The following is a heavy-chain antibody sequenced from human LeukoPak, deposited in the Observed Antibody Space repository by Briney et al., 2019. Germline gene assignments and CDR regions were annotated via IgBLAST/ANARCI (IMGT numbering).Heavy chain of an antibody. V-gene: IGHV3-30*18. Sequence: PGRSLRLSCAASGFTFSSYGMHWVRQAPGKGLEWVAVISYDGSNKYYADSVKGRFTISRDNSKNTLYLQMNSLRAEDTAVYYCAKEVLWLGDPTGFDYWGQGTLVTVSS. CDR1: GFTFSSYG. J-gene: IGHJ4*02. D-gene: IGHD3-10*01. CDR3: AKEVLWLGDPTGFDY. CDR2: ISYDGSNK.